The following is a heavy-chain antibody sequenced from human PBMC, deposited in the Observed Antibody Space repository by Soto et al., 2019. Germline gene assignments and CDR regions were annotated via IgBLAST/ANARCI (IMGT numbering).Heavy chain of an antibody. CDR2: ISSSGNTI. CDR3: AREGGRHCSPTRCYNAFDI. J-gene: IGHJ3*02. CDR1: GFSFSAFS. V-gene: IGHV3-48*02. D-gene: IGHD2-2*02. Sequence: EVQLVESGGGLVQPGGSLRLSCASAGFSFSAFSMNWVRQAPGKGLEWVSYISSSGNTIYYADSVKGRFTISRDNAKNALYLQMNSLRDDDTAVYYCAREGGRHCSPTRCYNAFDIWGQGTIVTVSS.